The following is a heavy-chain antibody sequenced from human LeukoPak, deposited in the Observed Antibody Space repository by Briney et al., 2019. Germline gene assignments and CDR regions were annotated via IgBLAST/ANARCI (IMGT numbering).Heavy chain of an antibody. Sequence: PGGSLRLSCAASGFTFSDYYMSWIRQAPGKGLEWVSYISSSGSTIYYADSVKGRFTISRDNAKNSLYLQMSSLRAEDTAVYYCARKLYYYDSSGYYYWGQGTLVTVSS. J-gene: IGHJ4*02. V-gene: IGHV3-11*01. CDR1: GFTFSDYY. CDR2: ISSSGSTI. D-gene: IGHD3-22*01. CDR3: ARKLYYYDSSGYYY.